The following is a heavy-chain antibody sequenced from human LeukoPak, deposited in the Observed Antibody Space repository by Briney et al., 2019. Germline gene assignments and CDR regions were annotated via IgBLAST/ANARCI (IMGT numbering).Heavy chain of an antibody. CDR3: ARDRASEVTLPDY. J-gene: IGHJ4*02. Sequence: GGSLRLSCAASGFTFSSYSMNWVRQAPGKGLEWVSSISSSSSYIYYADSVKGRFTISRDNAKNSLYLQMNSLRAEDTAVYYCARDRASEVTLPDYWGQGTLVTVSS. CDR1: GFTFSSYS. V-gene: IGHV3-21*01. D-gene: IGHD2-21*02. CDR2: ISSSSSYI.